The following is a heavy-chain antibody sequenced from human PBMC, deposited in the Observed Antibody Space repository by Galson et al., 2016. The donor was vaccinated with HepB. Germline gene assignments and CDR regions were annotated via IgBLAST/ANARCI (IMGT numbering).Heavy chain of an antibody. CDR3: ARALYGSGSSSKAHFDY. D-gene: IGHD3-10*01. V-gene: IGHV1-46*01. CDR1: GYTFTKFY. J-gene: IGHJ4*02. CDR2: INPSVAYT. Sequence: SVKVSCKASGYTFTKFYIHWVRQAPGQGLEWIGIINPSVAYTGIAQKFQGRVTRTRDTSTSTVYMEVNSLRYDDTAVYYCARALYGSGSSSKAHFDYWGQGTLVTVSS.